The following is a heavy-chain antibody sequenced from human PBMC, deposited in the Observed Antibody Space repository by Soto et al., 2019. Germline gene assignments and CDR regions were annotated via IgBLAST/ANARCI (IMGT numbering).Heavy chain of an antibody. CDR3: ARRKTTVTTGDSFDI. CDR1: GYSFTNFW. Sequence: GESLKISCETSGYSFTNFWISWVRQMPGKGLEWMGRIDPSDSYTNYSPSFQGQVTISADKSISTAYLQWSSLRASDTAIYYCARRKTTVTTGDSFDIWGQGTLVTVSS. J-gene: IGHJ3*02. D-gene: IGHD4-17*01. V-gene: IGHV5-10-1*04. CDR2: IDPSDSYT.